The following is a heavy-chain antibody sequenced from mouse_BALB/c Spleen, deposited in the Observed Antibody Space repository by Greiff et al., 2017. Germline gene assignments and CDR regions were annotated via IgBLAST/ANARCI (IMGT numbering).Heavy chain of an antibody. V-gene: IGHV5-6-5*01. J-gene: IGHJ3*01. CDR3: ARGDYGNYLFAY. Sequence: EVKLEESGGGLVKPGGSLKLSCAASGFTFSSYAMSWVRQTPEKRLEWVASISSGGSTYYPDSVKGRFTISRDNARNILYLQMSSLRSEDTAMYYCARGDYGNYLFAYWGQGTLVTVSA. D-gene: IGHD2-1*01. CDR2: ISSGGST. CDR1: GFTFSSYA.